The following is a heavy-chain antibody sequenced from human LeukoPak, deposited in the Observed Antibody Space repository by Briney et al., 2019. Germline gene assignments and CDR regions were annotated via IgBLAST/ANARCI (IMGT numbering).Heavy chain of an antibody. V-gene: IGHV1-69*06. CDR2: IIPIFGTA. Sequence: ASVKVSCKASGGTFSSYAISWVRQAPGQGLEWMGGIIPIFGTANYAQKFQGRVTITADKSTSTAYMELSSLRSEDTAVYYYASCDYVWGSYRFDYWGQGTLVTVSS. D-gene: IGHD3-16*02. CDR1: GGTFSSYA. CDR3: ASCDYVWGSYRFDY. J-gene: IGHJ4*02.